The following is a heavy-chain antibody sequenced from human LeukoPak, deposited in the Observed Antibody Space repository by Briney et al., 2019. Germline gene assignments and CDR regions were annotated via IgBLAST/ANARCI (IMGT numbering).Heavy chain of an antibody. Sequence: GGSLRLSCAASGFTFDDYAMHWVRQAPGNGLEWVSGISWNSGSIGYADSVKGRFTISRDNAKNSLYLQMNSLRAEDTALYYCAKDISGIAAPTYYYYGMDVWGQGTTVTVSS. V-gene: IGHV3-9*01. CDR2: ISWNSGSI. D-gene: IGHD6-13*01. CDR1: GFTFDDYA. CDR3: AKDISGIAAPTYYYYGMDV. J-gene: IGHJ6*02.